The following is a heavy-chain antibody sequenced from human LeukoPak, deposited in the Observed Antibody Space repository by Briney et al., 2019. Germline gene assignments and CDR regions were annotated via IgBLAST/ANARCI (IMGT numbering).Heavy chain of an antibody. CDR1: GFTFSDYY. J-gene: IGHJ3*02. V-gene: IGHV3-11*01. Sequence: GGSLRLSCAASGFTFSDYYMSWIRQAPGKGLEWVSYISSSGSTIYYADSVKGRCTISRDNAKNSLYLQMNSLRDEDTAVYYCARDTYYYDSSGPDAFDIWGQRTMVTVSS. CDR2: ISSSGSTI. CDR3: ARDTYYYDSSGPDAFDI. D-gene: IGHD3-22*01.